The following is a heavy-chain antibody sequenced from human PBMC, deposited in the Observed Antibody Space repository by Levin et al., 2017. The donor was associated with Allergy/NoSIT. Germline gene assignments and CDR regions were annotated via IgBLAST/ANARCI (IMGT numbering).Heavy chain of an antibody. D-gene: IGHD6-19*01. CDR1: GYTFTSYG. Sequence: GESLKISCKASGYTFTSYGISWVRQAPGHGLEWMGWISAYNANTNYAQKLQGRVTMTTDTPTSTAYMELRSLRSDDTAVYYCARGDVYSSGWYGDYYYAMDVWGQGTTVTVSS. V-gene: IGHV1-18*01. CDR2: ISAYNANT. CDR3: ARGDVYSSGWYGDYYYAMDV. J-gene: IGHJ6*02.